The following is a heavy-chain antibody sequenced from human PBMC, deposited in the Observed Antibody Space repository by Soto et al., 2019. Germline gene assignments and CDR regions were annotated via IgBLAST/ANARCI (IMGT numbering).Heavy chain of an antibody. CDR2: ITWDGINI. D-gene: IGHD2-15*01. V-gene: IGHV3-43*01. J-gene: IGHJ4*02. Sequence: EVQLVESGGGVVQPGGSLSLSCTASGFTFGDYTMHWVRQAPGKGLEWVSLITWDGINIEYADSVRGRFTISRDNSKNSLYLQMNGLRHEDTAFYYCAKDGIAWHWGQGTLVTVSS. CDR3: AKDGIAWH. CDR1: GFTFGDYT.